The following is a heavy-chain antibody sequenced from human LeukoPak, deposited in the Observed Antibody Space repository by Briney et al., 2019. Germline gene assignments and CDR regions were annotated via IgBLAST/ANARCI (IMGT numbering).Heavy chain of an antibody. J-gene: IGHJ4*02. CDR2: ISSSSSYI. V-gene: IGHV3-21*04. Sequence: GGSLRLSCAASVFTFSSYSMNWVRQAPGKGLEWVSSISSSSSYIYYADSVKGRFTISRDNAKNSLYLQMNGLRAEDTAVYYCARDFGVSDYWGQGTLVTVSS. D-gene: IGHD3-3*01. CDR1: VFTFSSYS. CDR3: ARDFGVSDY.